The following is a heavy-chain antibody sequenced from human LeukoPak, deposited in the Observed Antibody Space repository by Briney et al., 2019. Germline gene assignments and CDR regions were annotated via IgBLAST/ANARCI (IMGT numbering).Heavy chain of an antibody. V-gene: IGHV4-34*01. CDR3: ARDYCSSTSCYYYYGMDV. CDR1: GGSFSGYY. D-gene: IGHD2-2*01. J-gene: IGHJ6*02. Sequence: SETLSLTCAVYGGSFSGYYWSWIRQPPGKGLEWIGEIDHSGSTNYNPSLKSRVTISVDTSKKQFSLKLSSVTAADTAVYYCARDYCSSTSCYYYYGMDVWGQGTTVTVSS. CDR2: IDHSGST.